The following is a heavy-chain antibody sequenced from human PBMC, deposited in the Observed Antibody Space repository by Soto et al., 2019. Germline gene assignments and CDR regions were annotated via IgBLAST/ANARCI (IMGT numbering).Heavy chain of an antibody. V-gene: IGHV3-30*03. J-gene: IGHJ4*02. Sequence: GGSLRLSCAASGFTFSSYGMHWVRQAPGKGLEWVAVISYDGSNKYYADSVKGRFTISRDNSKNTLYLQMNSLRAEDTAVYYCAIIAVAGTAGDYWGQGTLVTVSS. CDR1: GFTFSSYG. CDR2: ISYDGSNK. D-gene: IGHD6-19*01. CDR3: AIIAVAGTAGDY.